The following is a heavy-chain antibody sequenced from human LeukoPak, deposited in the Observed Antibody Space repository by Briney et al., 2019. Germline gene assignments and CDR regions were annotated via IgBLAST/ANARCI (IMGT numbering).Heavy chain of an antibody. D-gene: IGHD2-2*01. Sequence: PGGSLRLSCAASGFTFSDFSINWVRQAPGKGLEWVSSINPTSTSIYYADAVRGRFTISRDNAKSSLYLQMNSLRAEDTAVYYCARGRNIVVVPAASHDYWGQGTLVTVSS. V-gene: IGHV3-21*01. CDR3: ARGRNIVVVPAASHDY. CDR1: GFTFSDFS. CDR2: INPTSTSI. J-gene: IGHJ4*02.